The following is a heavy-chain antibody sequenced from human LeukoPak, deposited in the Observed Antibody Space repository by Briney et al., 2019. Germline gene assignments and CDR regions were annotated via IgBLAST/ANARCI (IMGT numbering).Heavy chain of an antibody. V-gene: IGHV3-23*01. Sequence: PGGSLRLSCEASEYTFSNYAMSWVRQAPGKGLEWVSSIDSGGGSTYYADSVKGRFTISRDNSKNTLYLQMNSLRAEDTAIYYCASADGSGYRYYWGQGTLVTVSS. CDR2: IDSGGGST. J-gene: IGHJ4*02. CDR1: EYTFSNYA. CDR3: ASADGSGYRYY. D-gene: IGHD3-22*01.